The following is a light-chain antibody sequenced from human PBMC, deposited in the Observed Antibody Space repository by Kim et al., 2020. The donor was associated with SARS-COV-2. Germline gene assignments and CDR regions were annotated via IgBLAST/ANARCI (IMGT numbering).Light chain of an antibody. J-gene: IGLJ1*01. V-gene: IGLV2-14*03. CDR1: SSAVGYYNS. Sequence: GMSFPISCTGTSSAVGYYNSVSWYQQHPGKAPKLIMYDVSERASGVSNRFSGSQSGNTASLTISGLRAEDEADYYCSSHTTSSTYVFGSGTKVTVL. CDR3: SSHTTSSTYV. CDR2: DVS.